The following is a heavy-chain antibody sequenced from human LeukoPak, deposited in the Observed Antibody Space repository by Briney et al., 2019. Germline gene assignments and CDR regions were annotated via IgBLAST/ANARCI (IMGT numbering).Heavy chain of an antibody. CDR3: AKALDSSGYYPYYYGMDV. CDR1: GFTFSGYA. D-gene: IGHD3-22*01. V-gene: IGHV3-23*01. J-gene: IGHJ6*02. Sequence: GGSLRLSCAASGFTFSGYAMSWVRQAPGKGLEWVSAISGSGGSTYYADSAKGRFTISRDNSKNTLYLQMNSLRAEDTAVYYCAKALDSSGYYPYYYGMDVWGQGTTVTVSS. CDR2: ISGSGGST.